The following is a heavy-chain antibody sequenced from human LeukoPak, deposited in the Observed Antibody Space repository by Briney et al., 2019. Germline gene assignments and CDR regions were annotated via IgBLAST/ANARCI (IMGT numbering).Heavy chain of an antibody. V-gene: IGHV1-46*01. CDR2: INPSGGST. CDR1: GYTFTSYY. D-gene: IGHD3-3*01. CDR3: ARVKKTLRFLEWLPLYFDY. J-gene: IGHJ4*02. Sequence: ASVKVSCKASGYTFTSYYMHWVRQAPGQGLEWMGIINPSGGSTSYAQKFQGRVTMTRDTSTSTVYMELSSLRSEDTAVYYCARVKKTLRFLEWLPLYFDYWGQGTLVTVSS.